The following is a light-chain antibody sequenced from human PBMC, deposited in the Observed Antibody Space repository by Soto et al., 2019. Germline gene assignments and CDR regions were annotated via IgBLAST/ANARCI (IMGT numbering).Light chain of an antibody. J-gene: IGKJ1*01. V-gene: IGKV1-6*01. CDR2: GVS. Sequence: AIPLTQSPSSLSASLGDRVSITCRASQGIRDELGWSQQRPGAAPKLLIYGVSTLQAGVSSSFGGSGSGTGFTLNIRSLKPADLASYYCLQDHIYRLSFGHGTKV. CDR1: QGIRDE. CDR3: LQDHIYRLS.